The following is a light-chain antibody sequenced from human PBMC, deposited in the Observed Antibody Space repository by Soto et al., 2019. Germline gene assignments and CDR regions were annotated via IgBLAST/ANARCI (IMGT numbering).Light chain of an antibody. CDR1: QSISSY. J-gene: IGKJ5*01. CDR3: QQSYSTPFVT. V-gene: IGKV1-39*01. CDR2: AAS. Sequence: DIQMTQSPSSLSASVGDRVTITCRASQSISSYLNWYQQKPWKAPKLLIYAASSLQSEVPSRFSGSRSGTDFTLTISSLQPEDFANYYCQQSYSTPFVTFGQGTRLEIK.